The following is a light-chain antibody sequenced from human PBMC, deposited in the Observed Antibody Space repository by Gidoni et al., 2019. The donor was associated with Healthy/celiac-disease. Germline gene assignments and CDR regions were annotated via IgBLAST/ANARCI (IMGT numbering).Light chain of an antibody. CDR1: QSVSSN. Sequence: IVMPPSPATLSVSTGERATLSCRASQSVSSNLAWYQQKPGQAPRLLIYGASTRATGIPARFSGSGSGTEFTLTISSLQSEDFAVYYCQQYNNWSWTFGQGTKVEIK. J-gene: IGKJ1*01. CDR2: GAS. CDR3: QQYNNWSWT. V-gene: IGKV3-15*01.